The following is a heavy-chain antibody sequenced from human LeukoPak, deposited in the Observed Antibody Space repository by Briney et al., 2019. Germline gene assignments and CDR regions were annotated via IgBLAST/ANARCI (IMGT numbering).Heavy chain of an antibody. CDR3: ARDIDGMDV. J-gene: IGHJ6*02. V-gene: IGHV1-2*04. D-gene: IGHD3-16*02. Sequence: ASVKVSCKASGYTFTGHYMHWVRQAPGQGLEWMGWINPKSGGTNYAQKFQGWVTMTRDTSISTAYMELSRLRSDDTAVYHCARDIDGMDVWGQGTTVTVSS. CDR1: GYTFTGHY. CDR2: INPKSGGT.